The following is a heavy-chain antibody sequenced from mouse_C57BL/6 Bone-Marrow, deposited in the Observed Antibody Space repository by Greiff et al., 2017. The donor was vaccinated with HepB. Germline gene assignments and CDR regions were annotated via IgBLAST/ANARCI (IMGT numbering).Heavy chain of an antibody. V-gene: IGHV5-9-1*02. Sequence: EVKVEESGEGLVKPGGSLKLSCAASGFTFSSYAMSWVRQTPEKRLEWVAYISSGGDYIYYADTVKGRFTISRDNARNTLYLQMSSLKSEDTAMYYCTIYYYGSSYWYFDVWGTGTTVTVSS. D-gene: IGHD1-1*01. J-gene: IGHJ1*03. CDR2: ISSGGDYI. CDR1: GFTFSSYA. CDR3: TIYYYGSSYWYFDV.